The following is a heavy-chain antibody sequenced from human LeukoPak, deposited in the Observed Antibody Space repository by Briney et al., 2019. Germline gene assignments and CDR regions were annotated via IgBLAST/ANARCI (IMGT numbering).Heavy chain of an antibody. CDR2: IKQDGSEK. Sequence: LPGGSLRLSCAASGFTFNTYWMSWVRQAPGKGLEWVANIKQDGSEKDYVDSVKGRFTISRDNAKNSLYLQMNSLAAEDTAVYYCARESFAARWDWGQGTLVTVSS. CDR3: ARESFAARWD. J-gene: IGHJ4*02. D-gene: IGHD6-6*01. CDR1: GFTFNTYW. V-gene: IGHV3-7*01.